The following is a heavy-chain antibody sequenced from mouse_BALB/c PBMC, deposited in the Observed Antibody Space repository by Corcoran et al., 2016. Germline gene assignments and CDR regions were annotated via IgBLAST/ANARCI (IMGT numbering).Heavy chain of an antibody. V-gene: IGHV9-1*02. CDR1: GYTFTNYG. CDR2: INTYTGEP. Sequence: QIQLVQSGPELKKPGETVKISCKASGYTFTNYGMNWVKQAPGKGLKWMGWINTYTGEPTYADDFKGRFAFSLETSASTAYLQINNLKNEDMATYFCVRRLRDWYFDVWGAGTTVTVSS. D-gene: IGHD1-2*01. J-gene: IGHJ1*01. CDR3: VRRLRDWYFDV.